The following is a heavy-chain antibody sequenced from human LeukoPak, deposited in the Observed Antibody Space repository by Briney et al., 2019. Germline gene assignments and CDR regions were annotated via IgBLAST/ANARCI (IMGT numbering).Heavy chain of an antibody. CDR2: IYYSGST. CDR1: GGSISSSSYY. D-gene: IGHD3-10*01. V-gene: IGHV4-39*07. CDR3: ARSYTMVRGELGY. Sequence: PSETLSLTCTVSGGSISSSSYYWGWIRQPPGKGLEWIGSIYYSGSTYYNPSLKSRVTISVDTSKNQFSLKLSSVTAADTAVYYCARSYTMVRGELGYWGQGTLVTVSS. J-gene: IGHJ4*02.